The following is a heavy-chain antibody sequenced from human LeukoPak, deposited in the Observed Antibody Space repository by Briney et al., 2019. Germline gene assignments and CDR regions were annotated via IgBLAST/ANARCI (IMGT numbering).Heavy chain of an antibody. J-gene: IGHJ4*02. CDR1: GFSLSTSGMC. V-gene: IGHV2-70*11. CDR2: IDWDDDK. Sequence: SGPTLVKPTQTLTLTCTFSGFSLSTSGMCVSWIRQPPGQALEWLARIDWDDDKYYSTSLKTKLTISKDTSKNPVVLTMTHMDPVDTATYYCARIRVGSGSLDYWGQGTLVTVSS. CDR3: ARIRVGSGSLDY. D-gene: IGHD3-10*01.